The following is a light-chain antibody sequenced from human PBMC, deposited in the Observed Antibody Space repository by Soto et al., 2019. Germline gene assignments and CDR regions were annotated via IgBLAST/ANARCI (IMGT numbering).Light chain of an antibody. CDR2: AAS. V-gene: IGKV1-6*01. CDR3: LQDYDYPRT. J-gene: IGKJ1*01. Sequence: AIQMTQSPSSLSASVGDRVTITCRASQGIRDELGWYQQKAGKAPNLLISAASRLQSGVPSRFSGRGSGTDFTLPISSLQPEDFATYYCLQDYDYPRTFGQGTKVDIK. CDR1: QGIRDE.